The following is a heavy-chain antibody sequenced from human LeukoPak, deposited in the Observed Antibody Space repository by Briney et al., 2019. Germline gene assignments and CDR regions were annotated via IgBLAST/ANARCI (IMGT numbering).Heavy chain of an antibody. CDR2: INPNSGGT. J-gene: IGHJ4*02. D-gene: IGHD6-13*01. Sequence: ASVKVSCKASGYTFTTYYIHWVRQAPGQGLEWMGWINPNSGGTNYAQKFQGRVTMTRDTSISTAYMELSRLRSDDTAVYYCARGRRSSWYGVFDYWGQGTLVTVSS. CDR3: ARGRRSSWYGVFDY. CDR1: GYTFTTYY. V-gene: IGHV1-2*02.